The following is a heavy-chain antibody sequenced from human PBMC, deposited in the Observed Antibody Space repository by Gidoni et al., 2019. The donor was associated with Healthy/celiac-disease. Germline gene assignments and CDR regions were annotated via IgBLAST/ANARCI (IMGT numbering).Heavy chain of an antibody. Sequence: QVQLVESGGGVVQPGRSLRLSCAASGFTFSSYGMHWVRQAPGKGLEWVAVIWYDGSNKYYADSVKGRFTISRDNSKNTLYLQMNSLRAEDTAVYYCARDRGWYGGDYYYGMDVWGQGTTVTVSS. V-gene: IGHV3-33*01. J-gene: IGHJ6*02. D-gene: IGHD2-15*01. CDR2: IWYDGSNK. CDR3: ARDRGWYGGDYYYGMDV. CDR1: GFTFSSYG.